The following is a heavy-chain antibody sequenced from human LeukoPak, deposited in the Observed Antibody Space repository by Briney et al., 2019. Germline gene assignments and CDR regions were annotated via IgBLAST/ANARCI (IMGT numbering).Heavy chain of an antibody. CDR3: ARISYAGGPPRGMDV. J-gene: IGHJ6*02. CDR2: INPNSGGT. D-gene: IGHD2-8*01. Sequence: ASVKVSCKASGYTFTGYYMHWVRQAPGQGLEWMGWINPNSGGTNYAQKFQGRVTMTRDTSISTAYMELSRLRSDDTAVCYCARISYAGGPPRGMDVWGQGTTVTVSS. CDR1: GYTFTGYY. V-gene: IGHV1-2*02.